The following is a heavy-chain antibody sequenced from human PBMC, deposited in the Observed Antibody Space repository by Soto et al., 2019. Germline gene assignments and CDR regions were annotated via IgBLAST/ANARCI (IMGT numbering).Heavy chain of an antibody. V-gene: IGHV4-30-2*01. CDR1: GGSISSGGYP. Sequence: SETLSLTCAVSGGSISSGGYPWSWIRQPPGKGLEWIGYIYHSGSTYYNPSLKSRVTISVDRSKNQFSLKLSSVTAADTAVYFCARLALYCGGDCYPDYWGQGTLVTVSS. D-gene: IGHD2-21*02. CDR2: IYHSGST. CDR3: ARLALYCGGDCYPDY. J-gene: IGHJ4*02.